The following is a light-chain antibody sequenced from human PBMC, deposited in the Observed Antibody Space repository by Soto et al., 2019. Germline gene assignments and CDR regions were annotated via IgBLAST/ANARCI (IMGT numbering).Light chain of an antibody. CDR3: QQYESYST. CDR2: DAS. Sequence: EIQMTQSPSTLSASVGDRVTITCRATQSISSWLAWYQQKPGKAPKLLIYDASNLESGVPSRFSGSGSGTEFTLTISSLQPDDFATYYCQQYESYSTFGQGTKVDIK. J-gene: IGKJ1*01. V-gene: IGKV1-5*01. CDR1: QSISSW.